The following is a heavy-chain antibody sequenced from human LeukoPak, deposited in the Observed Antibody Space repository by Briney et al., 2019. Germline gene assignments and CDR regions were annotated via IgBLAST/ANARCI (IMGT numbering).Heavy chain of an antibody. CDR1: GFTFGNYW. V-gene: IGHV3-7*04. Sequence: GGSLRLSCVASGFTFGNYWMSWVRQAPGRGLELVANINRDGSEEYYVDSVKGRFTISRDNTKNSLYVQMNSLKAEDTAVYYCARGDDFSGDHWGQGALVTVSS. D-gene: IGHD2-21*02. J-gene: IGHJ4*02. CDR2: INRDGSEE. CDR3: ARGDDFSGDH.